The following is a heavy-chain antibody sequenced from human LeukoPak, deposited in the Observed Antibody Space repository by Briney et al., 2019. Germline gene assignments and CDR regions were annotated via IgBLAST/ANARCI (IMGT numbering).Heavy chain of an antibody. CDR2: IKRDGSEK. Sequence: PVGSLRLSCAASGFTFSSYWMTWFRQAPGKGLEWVANIKRDGSEKYYVDSVKGRFTISRDNAKNSLYLQMNSLRVEDTAVYYCTRTPVGAITPWGQGSLVTVSS. V-gene: IGHV3-7*01. J-gene: IGHJ5*02. CDR3: TRTPVGAITP. D-gene: IGHD1-26*01. CDR1: GFTFSSYW.